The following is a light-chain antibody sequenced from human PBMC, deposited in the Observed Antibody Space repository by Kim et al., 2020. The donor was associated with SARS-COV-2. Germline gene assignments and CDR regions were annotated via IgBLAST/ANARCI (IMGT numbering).Light chain of an antibody. J-gene: IGKJ3*01. V-gene: IGKV4-1*01. CDR2: WAS. CDR3: QQYFSTPPT. CDR1: QNILSRSDNKNS. Sequence: DIVMTQSPNSLAVSLGERATINCKSSQNILSRSDNKNSLAWYQQKPGQPPKLLIYWASTRRSGVPDRFSGSGSGTDFTLTISSLQAEDVAVYSCQQYFSTPPTFGPGTKVDIK.